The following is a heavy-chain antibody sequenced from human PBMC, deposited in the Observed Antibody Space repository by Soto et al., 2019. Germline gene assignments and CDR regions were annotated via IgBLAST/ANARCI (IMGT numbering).Heavy chain of an antibody. J-gene: IGHJ5*02. D-gene: IGHD3-10*01. Sequence: ASVKVSCKASGYSFTSYDISWVRQAPGQGLEWMGWIRVYNGKTNYAQEFQGRVTMTRDISIATAYMELSSLRSDDTAIYYCARMATLGSLNWSDPWGQGTLVTVSS. CDR3: ARMATLGSLNWSDP. V-gene: IGHV1-18*04. CDR1: GYSFTSYD. CDR2: IRVYNGKT.